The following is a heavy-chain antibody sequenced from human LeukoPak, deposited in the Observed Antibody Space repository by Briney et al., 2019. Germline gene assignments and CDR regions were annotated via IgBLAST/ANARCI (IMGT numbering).Heavy chain of an antibody. V-gene: IGHV4-34*01. D-gene: IGHD6-13*01. CDR2: INHSGST. J-gene: IGHJ4*02. Sequence: PSETLSLTCTVSGGSISSYYWSWIRQPPGKGLEWIGEINHSGSTNYNPSLKSRVTISVDTSKNQFSLKLSSVTAADTAVYYCARVPTYSSSWYGGYYWGQGTLVTVSS. CDR1: GGSISSYY. CDR3: ARVPTYSSSWYGGYY.